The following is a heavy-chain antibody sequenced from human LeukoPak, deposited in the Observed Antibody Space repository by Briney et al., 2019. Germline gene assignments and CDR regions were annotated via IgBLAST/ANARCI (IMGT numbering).Heavy chain of an antibody. D-gene: IGHD4-11*01. V-gene: IGHV1-2*06. CDR3: ARYSNSQSPFDY. J-gene: IGHJ4*02. CDR1: GYTFTGYY. CDR2: INPNSGGT. Sequence: ASVTVSCKASGYTFTGYYIHWVRQAPGQGLEWMGRINPNSGGTNYAQKFQGRVTMTRDTSISTAYMELSRLRSDDTAVYYCARYSNSQSPFDYRGQGTLVTVSS.